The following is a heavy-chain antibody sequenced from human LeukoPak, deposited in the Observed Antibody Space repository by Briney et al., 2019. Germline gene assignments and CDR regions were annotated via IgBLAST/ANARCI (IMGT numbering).Heavy chain of an antibody. V-gene: IGHV1-69*05. CDR3: ASDDRFFWFDP. D-gene: IGHD3-3*01. CDR1: GGTFSSYA. CDR2: IIPIFGTA. J-gene: IGHJ5*02. Sequence: GVSVKVSCKASGGTFSSYAISWVRQAPGQGLEWMGRIIPIFGTANYAQKFQGRVTITTDESTSTAYMELSSLRSEDTAVYYCASDDRFFWFDPWGQGTLVTVSS.